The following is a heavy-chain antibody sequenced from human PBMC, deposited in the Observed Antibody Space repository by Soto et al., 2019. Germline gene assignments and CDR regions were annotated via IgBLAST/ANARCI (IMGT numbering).Heavy chain of an antibody. CDR3: ARDHCTNCVCYYDYYYYGMDV. D-gene: IGHD2-8*01. Sequence: QVQLVQSGAEVKKPGASVKVSCKASGYNFTSYYMHWVRQAPGQGLEWMGIINPSGGSTSYAQKFQGRFTMTRDTSTSTVYMELSSLRSEDTAVYYCARDHCTNCVCYYDYYYYGMDVWGQGTTVTVSS. V-gene: IGHV1-46*01. J-gene: IGHJ6*02. CDR1: GYNFTSYY. CDR2: INPSGGST.